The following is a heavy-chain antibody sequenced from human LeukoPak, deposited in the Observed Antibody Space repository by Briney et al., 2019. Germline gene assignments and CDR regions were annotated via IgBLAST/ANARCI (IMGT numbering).Heavy chain of an antibody. CDR2: IKQDGSEK. CDR3: ARARRGPDAFDI. Sequence: PGGSLRLSCAASGFTFSSYWMSWVRQAPGKGLEWVADIKQDGSEKYYVDSVKGRFTISRDNAKNSLYLQMNSLRSDDTAVYYCARARRGPDAFDIWGQGTMVTVSS. CDR1: GFTFSSYW. D-gene: IGHD3-10*01. V-gene: IGHV3-7*03. J-gene: IGHJ3*02.